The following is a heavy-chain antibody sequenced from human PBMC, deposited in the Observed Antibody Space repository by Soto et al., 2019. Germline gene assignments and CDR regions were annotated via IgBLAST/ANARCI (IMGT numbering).Heavy chain of an antibody. J-gene: IGHJ6*02. CDR3: ARARHLLSWLYYYGMDV. D-gene: IGHD3-22*01. V-gene: IGHV1-2*02. CDR2: INPNSGGT. CDR1: GYTFTGYY. Sequence: QVQLVQSGAEVKKPGASVKVSCKASGYTFTGYYMHWVRQAPGQGLEWMGWINPNSGGTNYAQKFQGRVTMTRDTSISTAYMELSRLRSDDTAVYYCARARHLLSWLYYYGMDVWGQGTTVTVSS.